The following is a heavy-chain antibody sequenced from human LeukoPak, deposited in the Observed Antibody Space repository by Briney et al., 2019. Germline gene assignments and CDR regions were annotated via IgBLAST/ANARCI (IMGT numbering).Heavy chain of an antibody. J-gene: IGHJ4*02. CDR1: GFTFSSYA. D-gene: IGHD3-9*01. V-gene: IGHV3-30-3*01. CDR2: ISYDGSNK. CDR3: ARARRDQYANTYYDILTGYTFDY. Sequence: GGSLRLSCAASGFTFSSYAMHWVRQAPGKGLEWVAVISYDGSNKYYADSVEGRFTISRDNSKNTLYLQMNSLRAEDTAVYYCARARRDQYANTYYDILTGYTFDYWGQGTLVTVSS.